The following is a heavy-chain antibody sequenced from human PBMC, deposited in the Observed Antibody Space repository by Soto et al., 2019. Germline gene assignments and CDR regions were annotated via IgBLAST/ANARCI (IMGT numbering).Heavy chain of an antibody. CDR2: IYYAGNA. D-gene: IGHD2-15*01. J-gene: IGHJ4*02. Sequence: PSETLSLTCTVSGDSITKSLYYWAWVRQTPGEGLEWIASIYYAGNAYYNPSLQSRVTISVDASKNQFSLELQSVTAADSAVYYCARVPYYGSGGDGPYFFDYWGQGTLVPVYS. CDR3: ARVPYYGSGGDGPYFFDY. CDR1: GDSITKSLYY. V-gene: IGHV4-39*01.